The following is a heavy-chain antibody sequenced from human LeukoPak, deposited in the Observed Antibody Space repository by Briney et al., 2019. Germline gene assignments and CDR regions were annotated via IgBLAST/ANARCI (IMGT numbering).Heavy chain of an antibody. J-gene: IGHJ4*02. D-gene: IGHD4-17*01. CDR2: ISGSGGTT. CDR1: GFTFSNFA. V-gene: IGHV3-23*01. Sequence: QPGGPSRLSCAASGFTFSNFAMSWFRQAPGKGLEWVSTISGSGGTTYYAASVKGRFTISRDTSKNTLFLQMNSLRAEDTAVYYCAKGSTFGDLNYFDSWGQGALVTVSS. CDR3: AKGSTFGDLNYFDS.